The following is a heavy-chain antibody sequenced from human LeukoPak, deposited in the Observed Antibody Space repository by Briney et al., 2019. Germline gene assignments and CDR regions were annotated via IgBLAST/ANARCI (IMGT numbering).Heavy chain of an antibody. V-gene: IGHV1-8*01. D-gene: IGHD3-22*01. CDR3: ASMPDAYYYDSSGYINDY. J-gene: IGHJ4*02. CDR1: GCTFTSYD. CDR2: MNPNSGNT. Sequence: ASVKVSCKASGCTFTSYDINWVRQATGQGLEWMGWMNPNSGNTGYAQKFQGRVMITADESTSTAYMELSSLRSEDTAVYYCASMPDAYYYDSSGYINDYWGQGTLVTVSS.